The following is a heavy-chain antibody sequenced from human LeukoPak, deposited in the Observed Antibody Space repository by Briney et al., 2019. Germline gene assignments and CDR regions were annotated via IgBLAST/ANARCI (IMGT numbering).Heavy chain of an antibody. D-gene: IGHD3-22*01. Sequence: GGSLRLSCAASGFTFSSYAMSWVRQAPGKGLEGVSGISGSGGKTYYADSVKGRFTISRDNSKNTLYLQMNSLRAEDTAIYYCAKFSGSSGYYEDFDYWGQGTLVTVSS. J-gene: IGHJ4*02. V-gene: IGHV3-23*01. CDR3: AKFSGSSGYYEDFDY. CDR1: GFTFSSYA. CDR2: ISGSGGKT.